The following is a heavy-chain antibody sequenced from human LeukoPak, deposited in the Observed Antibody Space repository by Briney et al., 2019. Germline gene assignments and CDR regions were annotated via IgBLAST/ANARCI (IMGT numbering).Heavy chain of an antibody. J-gene: IGHJ3*02. CDR2: ISGSGGST. CDR1: GFTFSDYY. V-gene: IGHV3-23*01. Sequence: AGGSLRLSCAASGFTFSDYYMSWIRQAPGKGLEWVSAISGSGGSTYYADSVKGRFTISRDNSKNTLYLQMNSLRAEDTAVYYCANHIGGVDITMIVVVGAFDIWGQGTMVTVSS. CDR3: ANHIGGVDITMIVVVGAFDI. D-gene: IGHD3-22*01.